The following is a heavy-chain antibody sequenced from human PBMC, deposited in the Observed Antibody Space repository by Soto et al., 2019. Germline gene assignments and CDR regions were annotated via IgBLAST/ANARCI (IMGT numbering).Heavy chain of an antibody. CDR3: AGVPAY. CDR2: IYHSGSI. CDR1: GGSISSGGYS. Sequence: QLQLQESGSGLVKPSQTLSLTCAVSGGSISSGGYSWSWIRQPPGKGLEWIGYIYHSGSIYYNPPLKSRFTISVDRSTIQFSLKLSSVAAADTAVYYCAGVPAYWGQGTLVTVSS. V-gene: IGHV4-30-2*01. J-gene: IGHJ4*02.